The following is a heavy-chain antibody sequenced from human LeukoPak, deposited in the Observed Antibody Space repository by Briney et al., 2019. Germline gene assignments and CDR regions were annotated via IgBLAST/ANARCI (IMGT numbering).Heavy chain of an antibody. D-gene: IGHD3-22*01. CDR2: INPSGGST. V-gene: IGHV1-46*01. J-gene: IGHJ4*02. CDR3: ARGGTDYYDSSGYYYACDY. CDR1: GYTFTGYY. Sequence: ASVKVSCKASGYTFTGYYMHWVRQAPGQVLEWMGIINPSGGSTSYAQKFQGRVTMTRDTSTSTVYMELSSLRSEDTAVYYCARGGTDYYDSSGYYYACDYWGQGTLVTVSS.